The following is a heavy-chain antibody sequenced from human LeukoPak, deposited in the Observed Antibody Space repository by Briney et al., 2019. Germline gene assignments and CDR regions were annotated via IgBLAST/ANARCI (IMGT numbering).Heavy chain of an antibody. Sequence: GASVKVSCKASGYTFTSYDIHWVRQATGQGLEWMGWMNPNSGNTGYAQKFQGRVTMTRNTSISTAYMELSSLRSEDTAAYYCARVRKQWLVLDYWGQGTLVTVSS. CDR3: ARVRKQWLVLDY. J-gene: IGHJ4*02. CDR1: GYTFTSYD. D-gene: IGHD6-19*01. CDR2: MNPNSGNT. V-gene: IGHV1-8*01.